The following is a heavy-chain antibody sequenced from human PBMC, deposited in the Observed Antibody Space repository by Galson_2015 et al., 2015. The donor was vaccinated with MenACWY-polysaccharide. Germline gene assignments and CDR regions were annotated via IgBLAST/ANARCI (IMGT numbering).Heavy chain of an antibody. CDR2: IYPGGSDA. J-gene: IGHJ1*01. CDR3: ARITGGEYFQY. Sequence: KGLEWMGIIYPGGSDARFSPSFQGQVTMSVDKSISTAYLQWNSLKASDTAIYYCARITGGEYFQYWGQGALVTV. V-gene: IGHV5-51*01. D-gene: IGHD3-10*01.